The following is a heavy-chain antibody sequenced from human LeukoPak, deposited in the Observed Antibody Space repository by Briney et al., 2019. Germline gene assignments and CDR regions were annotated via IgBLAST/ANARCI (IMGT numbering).Heavy chain of an antibody. CDR1: GFTFSSYA. J-gene: IGHJ4*02. CDR3: ARDRPRYFDY. V-gene: IGHV3-30*04. D-gene: IGHD1-14*01. CDR2: ISYDGSNK. Sequence: GRSLRLSCAASGFTFSSYAMHWVRQAPGKGLEWVAVISYDGSNKYYADSVKGRFTISRDNSKNTLYLQMNSLRAEDTAVYYCARDRPRYFDYWGQGILVTVSS.